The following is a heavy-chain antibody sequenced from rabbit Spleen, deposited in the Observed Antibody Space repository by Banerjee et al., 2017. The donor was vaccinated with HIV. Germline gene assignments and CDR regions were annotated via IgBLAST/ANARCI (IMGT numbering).Heavy chain of an antibody. CDR3: GRSSDAGYAGYGYGFNL. CDR1: GVSFSSSSY. V-gene: IGHV1S40*01. Sequence: QSLEESGGDLVKPGASLTLTCTASGVSFSSSSYMCWVRQAPGKGLERIACIDTGSSGFTYFATWAQGRFTCSKTSSTTVTLQMTSLTAADTATYFCGRSSDAGYAGYGYGFNLWGQGTLVTVS. CDR2: IDTGSSGFT. D-gene: IGHD7-1*01. J-gene: IGHJ4*01.